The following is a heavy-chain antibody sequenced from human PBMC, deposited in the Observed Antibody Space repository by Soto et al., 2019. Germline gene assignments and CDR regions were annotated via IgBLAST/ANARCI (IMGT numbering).Heavy chain of an antibody. J-gene: IGHJ6*02. CDR2: IYHSGST. D-gene: IGHD2-2*01. CDR1: GGSISNGGYS. Sequence: TLSLTRAVYGGSISNGGYSWSWIRQPPGKGLEWIGYIYHSGSTYYNPSLKSRVTISVDRSKNQFSLKLSSVTAADTAVYYCARGGYCSSTSCPYYYYGMDVWGQGTTVTVSS. V-gene: IGHV4-30-2*01. CDR3: ARGGYCSSTSCPYYYYGMDV.